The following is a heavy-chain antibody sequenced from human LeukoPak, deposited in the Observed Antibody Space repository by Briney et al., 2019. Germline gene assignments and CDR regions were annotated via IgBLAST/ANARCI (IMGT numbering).Heavy chain of an antibody. CDR2: INRGDSDA. D-gene: IGHD3-22*01. J-gene: IGHJ4*02. CDR3: ARSDSSGYYTVFDY. V-gene: IGHV5-51*01. CDR1: GYTFTNYW. Sequence: GGSLRLSCKGSGYTFTNYWVGWVRQMPGKGLEWMGIINRGDSDARYSPSFQGLVTISVDRSIDTAYLQWTSLKATDTAMYYCARSDSSGYYTVFDYWGQGTLVTVSS.